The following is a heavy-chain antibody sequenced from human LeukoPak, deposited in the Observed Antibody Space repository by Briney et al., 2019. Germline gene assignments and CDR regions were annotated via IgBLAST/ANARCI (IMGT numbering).Heavy chain of an antibody. CDR1: GYTFTSYD. Sequence: GASVKVSCRASGYTFTSYDINWVRQATGQGLEWMGGFIPIFGTTNYAQNFQGRVTITADKSTSTVYMELSSLRSEDTAVYYCAGIAVAGRGRWFDPWGQGTLVTVSS. CDR3: AGIAVAGRGRWFDP. V-gene: IGHV1-69*06. D-gene: IGHD6-19*01. J-gene: IGHJ5*02. CDR2: FIPIFGTT.